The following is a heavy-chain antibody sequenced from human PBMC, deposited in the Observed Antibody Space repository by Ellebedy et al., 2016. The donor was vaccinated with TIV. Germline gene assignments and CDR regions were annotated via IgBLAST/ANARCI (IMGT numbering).Heavy chain of an antibody. V-gene: IGHV4-4*02. J-gene: IGHJ4*02. CDR1: GGSISSTNW. D-gene: IGHD3-22*01. CDR3: ATLTGEYYDSSGYFYT. CDR2: IYHRGST. Sequence: GSLRLSCAVSGGSISSTNWWSWVRQSPGKGLEWIGEIYHRGSTTYNPSLTSRVSFSVDKSKNQFSLELTSVTAADTAVYYCATLTGEYYDSSGYFYTWGQGTLVTVSS.